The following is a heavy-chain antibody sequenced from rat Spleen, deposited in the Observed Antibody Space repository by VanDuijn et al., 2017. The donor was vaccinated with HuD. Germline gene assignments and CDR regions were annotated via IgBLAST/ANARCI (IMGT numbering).Heavy chain of an antibody. V-gene: IGHV2-72*01. Sequence: QVQLKESGPGLVQPSQTLSLTCTVSGFSLTSYHVSWVRRPPGKSLVWMGTIWAGGGTNYNSAVQSRLSISRDTSKSQVFLKMNSLQPEDTVTYYCARADVAGLSTDGIWGQGIMVTVSS. D-gene: IGHD1-2*01. CDR1: GFSLTSYH. CDR2: IWAGGGT. J-gene: IGHJ2*01. CDR3: ARADVAGLSTDGI.